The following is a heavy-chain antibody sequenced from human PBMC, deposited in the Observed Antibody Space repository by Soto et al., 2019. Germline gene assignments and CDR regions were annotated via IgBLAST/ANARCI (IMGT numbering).Heavy chain of an antibody. J-gene: IGHJ6*02. CDR3: TRDAPGIAATDAYYYGMDV. CDR1: GYSFTSYW. D-gene: IGHD6-13*01. Sequence: GESLKISCKGSGYSFTSYWIGWVRQMPGKGLEWVGIIYPGDSDTRYSPSFQGQVTISADKSISTAYLQWSSLKASDTAMYYCTRDAPGIAATDAYYYGMDVWGQGTTVTVS. V-gene: IGHV5-51*01. CDR2: IYPGDSDT.